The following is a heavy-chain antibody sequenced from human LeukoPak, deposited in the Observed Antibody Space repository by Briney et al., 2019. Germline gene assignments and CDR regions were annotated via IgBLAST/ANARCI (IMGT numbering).Heavy chain of an antibody. CDR2: ISSDGGST. J-gene: IGHJ2*01. D-gene: IGHD1-26*01. CDR3: ARGRQGAKTRYFDL. Sequence: PGGSLRLSCAASGIIFSNYAMHWVRQCPGKGLECISTISSDGGSTYYANSVKGRFTISRDNSKNTLYLQMGSLRAEDMAVYYCARGRQGAKTRYFDLWGRGTRVTVSS. V-gene: IGHV3-64*01. CDR1: GIIFSNYA.